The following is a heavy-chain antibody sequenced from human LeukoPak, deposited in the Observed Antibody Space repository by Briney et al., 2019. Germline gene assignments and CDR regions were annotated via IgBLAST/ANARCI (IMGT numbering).Heavy chain of an antibody. V-gene: IGHV4-39*07. CDR1: GGSISSSSYY. Sequence: SETLSLTCTVSGGSISSSSYYWGWIRQPPGKGLEWIGEINHTGRTNYKPSLKSRVTISVDSSKNQFSLKLSSVTAADTAVYYCARVDYGDYSRHFDYWGQGTLVTVSS. D-gene: IGHD4-17*01. J-gene: IGHJ4*02. CDR3: ARVDYGDYSRHFDY. CDR2: INHTGRT.